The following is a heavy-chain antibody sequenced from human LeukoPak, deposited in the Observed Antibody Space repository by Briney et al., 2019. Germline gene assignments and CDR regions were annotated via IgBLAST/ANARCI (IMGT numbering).Heavy chain of an antibody. CDR1: GFTFSSYG. CDR3: AREDYSKYFDY. CDR2: ISGSGGTT. Sequence: GGSLRLSCEASGFTFSSYGMSWVRQAPGKGLEWVSAISGSGGTTYYADSVKGRFTISRDNAKNSLYLQMNSLRAEDTAVYYCAREDYSKYFDYWGQGTLVTVSS. V-gene: IGHV3-23*01. D-gene: IGHD4-11*01. J-gene: IGHJ4*02.